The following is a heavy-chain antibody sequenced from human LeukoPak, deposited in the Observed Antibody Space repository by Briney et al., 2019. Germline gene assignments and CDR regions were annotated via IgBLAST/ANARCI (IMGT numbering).Heavy chain of an antibody. Sequence: ASVKVSCKASGGTFSSYAISWVRQAPGQGLEWMGWINANTGNPTYAQGFTGRFVFSLDTSVSTAYLQISSLKAEDTAVYYCARDNIWMATSFDYWGQGTLVTVSS. J-gene: IGHJ4*02. D-gene: IGHD5-24*01. CDR1: GGTFSSYA. CDR3: ARDNIWMATSFDY. CDR2: INANTGNP. V-gene: IGHV7-4-1*02.